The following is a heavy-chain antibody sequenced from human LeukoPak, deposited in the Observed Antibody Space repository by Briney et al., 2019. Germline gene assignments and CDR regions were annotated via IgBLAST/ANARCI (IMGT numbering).Heavy chain of an antibody. Sequence: SETLSLTCTVSGGSISSGSYYWSWIRQPAGKGLGWIGRIYTSGSTNYDPSLKSRVTISVDTSKNQFSLKLSSVTAADTAVYYCARAPVTGSGSYNYWGQGTLVTVSS. CDR3: ARAPVTGSGSYNY. J-gene: IGHJ4*02. CDR1: GGSISSGSYY. CDR2: IYTSGST. D-gene: IGHD3-10*01. V-gene: IGHV4-61*02.